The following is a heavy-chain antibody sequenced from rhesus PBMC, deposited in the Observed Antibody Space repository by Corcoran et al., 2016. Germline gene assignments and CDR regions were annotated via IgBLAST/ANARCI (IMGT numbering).Heavy chain of an antibody. J-gene: IGHJ5-2*02. CDR2: ISGSGGAA. CDR1: GASVSSHS. V-gene: IGHV4-173*01. Sequence: QVQLQESGPGLVKPSEALSLTCAVSGASVSSHSWSWIRQSPGKGLERIGRISGSGGAADYNPSLKSRVTLSTETSKNQFSLRLTSVTAADTALYFCATLVGVPGSLDVWGRGVLVTVSS. D-gene: IGHD2-39*01. CDR3: ATLVGVPGSLDV.